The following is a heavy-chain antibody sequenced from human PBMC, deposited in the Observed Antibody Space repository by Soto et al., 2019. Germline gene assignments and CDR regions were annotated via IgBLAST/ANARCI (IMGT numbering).Heavy chain of an antibody. CDR3: TTDPGDYEDF. V-gene: IGHV3-15*01. CDR1: GLTFTNAW. CDR2: IKNKADGGTT. J-gene: IGHJ4*02. Sequence: EVHLVESGGDLVKPGGCLRLSCAASGLTFTNAWMSWVRQAPGKGLEWVGRIKNKADGGTTDYGAPVRGRFTISRDDSKNTLFLQMNSLETDDTAVYYCTTDPGDYEDFWGQGTLVTVSS. D-gene: IGHD4-17*01.